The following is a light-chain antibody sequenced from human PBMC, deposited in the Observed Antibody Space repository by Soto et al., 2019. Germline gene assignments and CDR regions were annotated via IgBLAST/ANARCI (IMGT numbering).Light chain of an antibody. V-gene: IGKV1-6*01. Sequence: AIQMTQSPSSLSASVGDRVTISCRASQAIRNDLGWYQQKPGKAPNLLIYGASSLESGVPSRFSGSGSGTDFTFTISSLQPEDFATYYCLQDNNYPWTFGHGTKVEI. CDR2: GAS. CDR3: LQDNNYPWT. J-gene: IGKJ1*01. CDR1: QAIRND.